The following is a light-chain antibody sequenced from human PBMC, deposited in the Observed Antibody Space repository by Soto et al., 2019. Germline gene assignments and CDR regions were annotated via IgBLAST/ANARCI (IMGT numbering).Light chain of an antibody. CDR3: QQYDTSPRT. Sequence: EILLTQSPGTLSLSPGDRATLYCRASQSLGSGYLAWYRQKPGQAPRILIYAASSRATGVPDRFSGSGSGTDFSLTISRLEPEDFAVYYCQQYDTSPRTFGQGTKVDIK. CDR2: AAS. J-gene: IGKJ1*01. CDR1: QSLGSGY. V-gene: IGKV3-20*01.